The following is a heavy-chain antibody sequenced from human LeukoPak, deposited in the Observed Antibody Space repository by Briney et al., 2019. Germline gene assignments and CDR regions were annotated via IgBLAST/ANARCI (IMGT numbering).Heavy chain of an antibody. CDR1: GFTFSSYE. V-gene: IGHV3-48*03. Sequence: PGGSLRLSCAASGFTFSSYEMNWVRQAPGKGLEWVSYISSSGSTIYYADSVKGRFTISRDNAKNSLYLQMSSLRAEDTAVYYCGKYLQTTVGANDYWGRGTLVTVSS. D-gene: IGHD1-26*01. CDR2: ISSSGSTI. CDR3: GKYLQTTVGANDY. J-gene: IGHJ4*02.